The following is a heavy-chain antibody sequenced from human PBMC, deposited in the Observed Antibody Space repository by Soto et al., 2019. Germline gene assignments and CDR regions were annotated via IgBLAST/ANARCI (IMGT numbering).Heavy chain of an antibody. D-gene: IGHD6-13*01. CDR3: ARITIATGGEAFDI. CDR1: GFTFRSYS. V-gene: IGHV3-48*02. CDR2: ISSSSSTI. J-gene: IGHJ3*02. Sequence: PGGSLRLSCAASGFTFRSYSMNWVRQAPGKGLEWISYISSSSSTISYGDSVKGRFAISRDNARNSLSLQMNSLRDEDTAVYYCARITIATGGEAFDIWGQGTMVTVSS.